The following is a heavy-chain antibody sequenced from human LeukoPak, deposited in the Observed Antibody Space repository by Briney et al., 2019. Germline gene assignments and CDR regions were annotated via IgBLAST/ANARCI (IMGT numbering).Heavy chain of an antibody. V-gene: IGHV4-59*01. CDR2: IYYSGST. J-gene: IGHJ4*02. Sequence: SETLSLTCTVSGGSISSYYWSWIRQPPGKGLEWIGYIYYSGSTNYNPSLKSRVTIPVDTSKNQFSLKLSSVTAADTAVYYCARAHNWNLDYWGQGTLVTVSS. D-gene: IGHD1-20*01. CDR3: ARAHNWNLDY. CDR1: GGSISSYY.